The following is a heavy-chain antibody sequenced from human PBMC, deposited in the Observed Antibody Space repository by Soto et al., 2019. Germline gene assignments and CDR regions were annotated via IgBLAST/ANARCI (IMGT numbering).Heavy chain of an antibody. CDR1: GFPFRSYA. CDR2: ISVSGVTT. D-gene: IGHD3-3*01. Sequence: WCSLRLSFAASGFPFRSYATSWVRQAPGKGLEWVSAISVSGVTTYYADSVKGRFTISTANPTNTLYLQMNSLRAEDTTVYSCATPPGNLGLGLRFLEWLPFDPGGQGTMVTVSS. J-gene: IGHJ5*02. CDR3: ATPPGNLGLGLRFLEWLPFDP. V-gene: IGHV3-23*01.